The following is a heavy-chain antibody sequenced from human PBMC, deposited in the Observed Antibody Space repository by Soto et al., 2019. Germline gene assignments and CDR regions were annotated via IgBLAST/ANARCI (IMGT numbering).Heavy chain of an antibody. Sequence: PGGSLRLSCAASGLTFSSYAMSWVRQAPGKGLEWVSAISGGGGSTYYADSVKGRFTISRDNSKNTLYLQMNSLRVEDTAVYYCAKDLAIFGVSGGMDVWGQGTTVTVSS. J-gene: IGHJ6*02. V-gene: IGHV3-23*01. CDR2: ISGGGGST. D-gene: IGHD3-3*01. CDR1: GLTFSSYA. CDR3: AKDLAIFGVSGGMDV.